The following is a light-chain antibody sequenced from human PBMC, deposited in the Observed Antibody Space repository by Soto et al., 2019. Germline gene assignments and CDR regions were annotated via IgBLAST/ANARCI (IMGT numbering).Light chain of an antibody. V-gene: IGKV3-11*01. J-gene: IGKJ5*01. CDR1: QSVSSY. CDR3: QQRSNWPPFIT. Sequence: EIELRQSPATLSLYPGERGTLSCRASQSVSSYLAWYQQKPGQAPRLLIYDASNRATGIPARFSGSGSGTDFTLTISSLEPQDFAVYYCQQRSNWPPFITFGQGTRLEIK. CDR2: DAS.